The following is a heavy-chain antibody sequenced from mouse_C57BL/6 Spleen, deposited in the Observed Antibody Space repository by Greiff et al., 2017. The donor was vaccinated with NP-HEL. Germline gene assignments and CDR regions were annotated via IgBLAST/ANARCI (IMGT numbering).Heavy chain of an antibody. D-gene: IGHD2-4*01. V-gene: IGHV1-15*01. CDR2: IDPETGGT. CDR3: TRSYDYDAWFAY. Sequence: QVQLKESGAELVRPGASVTLSCKASGYTFTDYEMHWVKQTPVHGLEWIGAIDPETGGTAYNQKFKGKAILTADKSSSTAYMELRSLTSEDSAVYYCTRSYDYDAWFAYWGQGTLVTVSA. CDR1: GYTFTDYE. J-gene: IGHJ3*01.